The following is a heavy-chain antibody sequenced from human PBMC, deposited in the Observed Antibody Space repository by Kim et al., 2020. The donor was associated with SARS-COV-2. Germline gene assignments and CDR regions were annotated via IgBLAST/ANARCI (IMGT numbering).Heavy chain of an antibody. J-gene: IGHJ6*02. CDR1: GFTFGDYA. CDR2: IRSKAYGGTT. Sequence: GGSLRLSCTASGFTFGDYAMSWFRQAPGKGLEWVGFIRSKAYGGTTEYAASVKGRFTISRDDSKSIAYLQMNSLKTEDTAVYYCTRETYYYGSGSHGGGTYGMDVWGQGTTVTVSS. V-gene: IGHV3-49*03. D-gene: IGHD3-10*01. CDR3: TRETYYYGSGSHGGGTYGMDV.